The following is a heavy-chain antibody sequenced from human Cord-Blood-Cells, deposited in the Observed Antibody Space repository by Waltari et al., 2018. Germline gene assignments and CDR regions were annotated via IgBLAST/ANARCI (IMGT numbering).Heavy chain of an antibody. CDR1: GFTFSSYA. Sequence: EVQLLEAGGGLVQPGGSLRLSCAASGFTFSSYAMSWVRQAPGTGLEWVSAISGSGGSTYYADSVKGRFTISRDNSKNTLYLQMNSLRAEDTAVYYCAKFAVKYNQLLPPYYFDYWGQGTLVTVSS. V-gene: IGHV3-23*01. D-gene: IGHD2-2*01. J-gene: IGHJ4*02. CDR2: ISGSGGST. CDR3: AKFAVKYNQLLPPYYFDY.